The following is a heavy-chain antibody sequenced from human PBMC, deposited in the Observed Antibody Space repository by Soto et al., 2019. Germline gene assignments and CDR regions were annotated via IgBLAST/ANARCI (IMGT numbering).Heavy chain of an antibody. CDR1: GGSFSGYY. J-gene: IGHJ4*02. D-gene: IGHD3-10*01. V-gene: IGHV4-34*01. CDR3: ARGVYPLYYYGSGSYSRFDY. Sequence: SETLSLTCAVYGGSFSGYYWSWIRQPPGKGLEWIGEINHSGSTNYNPSLKSRVTISVDTSKNQFSLKLSSVTAADTAVYYCARGVYPLYYYGSGSYSRFDYWGQGTLVTVSS. CDR2: INHSGST.